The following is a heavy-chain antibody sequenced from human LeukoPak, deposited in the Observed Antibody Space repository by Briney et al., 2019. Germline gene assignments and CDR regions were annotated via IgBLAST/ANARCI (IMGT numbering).Heavy chain of an antibody. V-gene: IGHV4-39*07. CDR3: ARADGVSWYGYYYYYYMDV. CDR2: IYYSGNT. J-gene: IGHJ6*03. D-gene: IGHD6-13*01. Sequence: PSETLSLTCTVSGGSIRSTNYYWGWIRQPPGKGLEWIGSIYYSGNTYHSPSLMSRVTISVDTSKNQFSLKLSSVTAADTAVYYCARADGVSWYGYYYYYYMDVWGKGTTVTVSS. CDR1: GGSIRSTNYY.